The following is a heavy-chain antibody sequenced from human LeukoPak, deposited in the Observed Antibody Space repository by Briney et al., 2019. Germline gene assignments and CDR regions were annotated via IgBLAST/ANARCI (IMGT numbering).Heavy chain of an antibody. V-gene: IGHV3-23*01. Sequence: PGGSLRLSCAASGFTFSSYAMSWVRQAPGKGLEWVSAISGSGGSTYYADSVKGRFTISRDNSKNTLYLQMNSLRAEDTAVYYCAKARYYYDRSGLKLFDYWGQGTLVTVSS. CDR3: AKARYYYDRSGLKLFDY. CDR1: GFTFSSYA. CDR2: ISGSGGST. J-gene: IGHJ4*02. D-gene: IGHD3-22*01.